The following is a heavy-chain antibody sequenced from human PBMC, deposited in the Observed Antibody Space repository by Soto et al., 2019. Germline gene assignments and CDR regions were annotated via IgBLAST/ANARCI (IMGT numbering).Heavy chain of an antibody. CDR2: IYHSGST. Sequence: QLQLQESGSGLVKPSQTLSLTCAVSGGSISSDGYSWSWIRQPPGNGLEWIEYIYHSGSTYYNPYLMSQVTISVDSSKTQFSLKLSSVTAEDTAVYYCARAGGLGAVAVDYWGQGTLVTVSS. D-gene: IGHD6-19*01. J-gene: IGHJ4*02. V-gene: IGHV4-30-2*01. CDR1: GGSISSDGYS. CDR3: ARAGGLGAVAVDY.